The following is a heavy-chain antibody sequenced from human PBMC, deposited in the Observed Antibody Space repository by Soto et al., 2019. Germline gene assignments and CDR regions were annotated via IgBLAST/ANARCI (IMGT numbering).Heavy chain of an antibody. CDR2: IYYCGST. D-gene: IGHD5-12*01. CDR1: GGSISSYY. Sequence: LSLTCTVSGGSISSYYWSWIRQPPGKGLEWIGYIYYCGSTNYNPSLKSRVTISVDTSKNQFSLKLSSVTAADTAVYYCARVNTEMATMPDAFDIWGQGTMVTVSS. CDR3: ARVNTEMATMPDAFDI. V-gene: IGHV4-59*01. J-gene: IGHJ3*02.